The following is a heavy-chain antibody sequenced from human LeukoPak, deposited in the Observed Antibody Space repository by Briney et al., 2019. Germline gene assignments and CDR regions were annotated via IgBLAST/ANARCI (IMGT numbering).Heavy chain of an antibody. CDR3: ARQVLSWYAFDY. CDR1: GYTFTSYA. D-gene: IGHD6-13*01. V-gene: IGHV1-18*01. Sequence: ASVKVSCKASGYTFTSYAFSWVRQAPGQGLEWMGWISAYNGNTNYAQKLQDRVTMTTDTSTSTAYMELRSLRSDDTAVYYCARQVLSWYAFDYWGQGTLVTVSS. CDR2: ISAYNGNT. J-gene: IGHJ4*02.